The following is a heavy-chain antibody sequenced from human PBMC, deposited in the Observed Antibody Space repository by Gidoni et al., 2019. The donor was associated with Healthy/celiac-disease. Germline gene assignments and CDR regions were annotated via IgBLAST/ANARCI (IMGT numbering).Heavy chain of an antibody. CDR2: ISSSSSYI. CDR3: ARHGSGSYRGYGMDV. Sequence: EVQLVESGGGLVKPGGSLRLSCAASGFTFSSYSMNWVRQAPGKGLEWVSSISSSSSYIYYADSVKGRFTISRDNAKNSLYLQMNSLRAEDTAVYYCARHGSGSYRGYGMDVWGQGTTVTVSS. D-gene: IGHD3-10*01. J-gene: IGHJ6*02. CDR1: GFTFSSYS. V-gene: IGHV3-21*01.